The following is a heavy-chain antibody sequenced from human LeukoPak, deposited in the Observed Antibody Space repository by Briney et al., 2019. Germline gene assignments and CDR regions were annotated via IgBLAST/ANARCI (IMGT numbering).Heavy chain of an antibody. D-gene: IGHD3-9*01. CDR3: ARGFALRYFDPPNRGYYYYYMDV. V-gene: IGHV4-34*01. CDR2: INHSGST. CDR1: GGSFSGYY. J-gene: IGHJ6*03. Sequence: SETLSLTCAVYGGSFSGYYWSWIRQPPGKGLEWIGEINHSGSTNYNPFLKSRVAISVDTSKNQFSLKLSSVTAADTAVYYCARGFALRYFDPPNRGYYYYYMDVWGKGTTVTVSS.